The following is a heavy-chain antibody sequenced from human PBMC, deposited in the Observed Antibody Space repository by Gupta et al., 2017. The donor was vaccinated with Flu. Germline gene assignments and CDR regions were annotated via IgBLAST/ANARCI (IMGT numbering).Heavy chain of an antibody. J-gene: IGHJ5*02. V-gene: IGHV4-59*01. Sequence: QVQLQESGPRLVKPSETLSLTCTVSGGSIGSYYWSWIRQPPGKGLEWIGYIFYTGSNNYNPSLKSRVTISVDTPKNQFSLKLSSVTAADTAIYYCARAPAAGSSWVGFVNWFDPWGQGTLVTVSS. D-gene: IGHD6-13*01. CDR2: IFYTGSN. CDR3: ARAPAAGSSWVGFVNWFDP. CDR1: GGSIGSYY.